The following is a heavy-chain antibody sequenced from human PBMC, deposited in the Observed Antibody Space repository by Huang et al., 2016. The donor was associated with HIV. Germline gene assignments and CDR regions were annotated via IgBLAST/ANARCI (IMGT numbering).Heavy chain of an antibody. CDR2: MNPNSGNT. V-gene: IGHV1-8*01. J-gene: IGHJ4*02. Sequence: QVQLVQSGAEVKKPGASVKVSCQASGYTFSNYYINWVRQAPGQGLEWMGWMNPNSGNTGYARKFQGRVTMTRSTSISTAYMELSRLGFEDTAVYYCATLPPVNYGRSGGRVRDYWGQGSLVTVSS. CDR3: ATLPPVNYGRSGGRVRDY. D-gene: IGHD2-15*01. CDR1: GYTFSNYY.